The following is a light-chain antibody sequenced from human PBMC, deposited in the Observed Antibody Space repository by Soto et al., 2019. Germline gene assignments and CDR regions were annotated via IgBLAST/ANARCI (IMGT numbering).Light chain of an antibody. Sequence: QSALTQPPSASGSPGQSVTISCTGTSTDVGAYNYVSWYQQRPGKAPKLMIFEVTKRPSGVPDRFSGSMSGNTASLTVSGVKADDEADYYCSSHAGSNSFVFGTGTKVTVL. V-gene: IGLV2-8*01. CDR1: STDVGAYNY. J-gene: IGLJ1*01. CDR3: SSHAGSNSFV. CDR2: EVT.